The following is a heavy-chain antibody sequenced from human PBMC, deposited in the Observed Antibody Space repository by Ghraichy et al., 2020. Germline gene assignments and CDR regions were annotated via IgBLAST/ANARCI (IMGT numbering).Heavy chain of an antibody. Sequence: SQTLSLTCTVSGGPISSYYWSWIRQPPGKGLEWIGYIYYSGSTNYNPSLKSRVTISVDTSKNQFSLKLSSVTAADTAVYYCARVRVPRITSDAFDIWGQGTMVTVSS. CDR1: GGPISSYY. J-gene: IGHJ3*02. CDR2: IYYSGST. D-gene: IGHD3-10*01. V-gene: IGHV4-59*01. CDR3: ARVRVPRITSDAFDI.